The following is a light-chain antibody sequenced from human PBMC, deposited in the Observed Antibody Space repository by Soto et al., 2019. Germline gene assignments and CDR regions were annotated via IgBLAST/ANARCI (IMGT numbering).Light chain of an antibody. J-gene: IGKJ4*01. Sequence: EIVLTQSPGTLSLSPGERATLSCRASQSVSKNFLAWYQQKPGQAPRLLISGASNRATGIPDSFSGSGSGTDFSLTIARLDPEDLAVYFCQQYGRSPPTFGGGTKVAIK. CDR1: QSVSKNF. CDR2: GAS. CDR3: QQYGRSPPT. V-gene: IGKV3-20*01.